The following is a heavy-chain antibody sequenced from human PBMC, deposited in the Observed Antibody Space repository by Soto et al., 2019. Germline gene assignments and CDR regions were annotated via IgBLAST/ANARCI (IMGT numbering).Heavy chain of an antibody. CDR1: GFTFSSYA. CDR2: ISYDGSNK. Sequence: PGGSLRLSCAASGFTFSSYAMHWVRQAPGKGLEWVAVISYDGSNKYYADSVKGRFTISRDNSKNTLYLQMNSLRAEDTAVYYCARVHYDFWSCYYIYYYYYGMDVWGQGTTVTVSS. D-gene: IGHD3-3*01. J-gene: IGHJ6*02. V-gene: IGHV3-30-3*01. CDR3: ARVHYDFWSCYYIYYYYYGMDV.